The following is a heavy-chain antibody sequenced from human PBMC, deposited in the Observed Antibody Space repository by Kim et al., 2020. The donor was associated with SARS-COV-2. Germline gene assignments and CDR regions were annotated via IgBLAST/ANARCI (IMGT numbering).Heavy chain of an antibody. CDR2: ISYDGSNK. Sequence: GGSLRLSCAASGFTFSSYAMHWVRQAPGKGLEWVAVISYDGSNKYYADSVKGRFTISRDNSKNTLYLQMNSLRAEDTAVYYCARDGAARGDVWGQGTTVTVSS. CDR1: GFTFSSYA. CDR3: ARDGAARGDV. J-gene: IGHJ6*02. D-gene: IGHD6-6*01. V-gene: IGHV3-30-3*01.